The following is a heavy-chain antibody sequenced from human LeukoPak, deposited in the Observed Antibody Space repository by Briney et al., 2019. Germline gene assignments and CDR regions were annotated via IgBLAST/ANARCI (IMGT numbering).Heavy chain of an antibody. V-gene: IGHV1-18*01. CDR1: GYTFTSYG. CDR2: ISAYNGNT. J-gene: IGHJ6*03. D-gene: IGHD3-10*01. Sequence: ASVKVSCKASGYTFTSYGISWVRQAPGQGLEWMGWISAYNGNTNYAQKLQGRVIMTTDTSTSTAYMELRSLRSDDTAVYYCARDSAYGSGSYYNVFYYYYYMDVWGKGTTVTISS. CDR3: ARDSAYGSGSYYNVFYYYYYMDV.